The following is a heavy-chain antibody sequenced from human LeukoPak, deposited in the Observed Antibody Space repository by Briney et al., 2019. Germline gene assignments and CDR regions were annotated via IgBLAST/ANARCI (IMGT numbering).Heavy chain of an antibody. CDR2: ISSSGSTI. CDR3: ARDLDSSGLLHPSGPPSYYFDY. Sequence: PGGSLRLSCAASGFTFSDYYMSWIRQAPGKGLEWVSFISSSGSTIYYADSVKGRFTISRDNAKNSLYLQMNSLRAEDTAVYYCARDLDSSGLLHPSGPPSYYFDYWGQGTLVTVSS. CDR1: GFTFSDYY. V-gene: IGHV3-11*04. D-gene: IGHD3-22*01. J-gene: IGHJ4*02.